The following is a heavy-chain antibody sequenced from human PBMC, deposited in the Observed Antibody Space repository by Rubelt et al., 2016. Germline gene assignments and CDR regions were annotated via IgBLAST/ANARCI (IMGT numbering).Heavy chain of an antibody. CDR1: GLTFSSSA. CDR3: ARVRTTVYYGMDV. D-gene: IGHD4-17*01. V-gene: IGHV3-30*04. CDR2: ISYDGSNK. Sequence: GLTFSSSAMHWVRQAPDKGLEWLAVISYDGSNKYYADSVKGRFTISRDNSKNTLYLQMNSLRAEDTAVYYCARVRTTVYYGMDVWGQGTTVTVSS. J-gene: IGHJ6*02.